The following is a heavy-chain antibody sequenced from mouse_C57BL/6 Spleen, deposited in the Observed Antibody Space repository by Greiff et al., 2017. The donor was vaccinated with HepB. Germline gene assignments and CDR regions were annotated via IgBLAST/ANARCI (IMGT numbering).Heavy chain of an antibody. J-gene: IGHJ2*01. CDR2: IWTGGGT. V-gene: IGHV2-9-1*01. Sequence: QVQLKESGPGLVAPSQSLSITCTVSGFSLTSYAISWVRQPPGKGLEWLGVIWTGGGTNYNSALKSRLSISKDNSKSPVFLKMNSLQTDDTARYYCAREFLLLRLYYFDYWGQGTTLTVSS. CDR1: GFSLTSYA. D-gene: IGHD1-1*01. CDR3: AREFLLLRLYYFDY.